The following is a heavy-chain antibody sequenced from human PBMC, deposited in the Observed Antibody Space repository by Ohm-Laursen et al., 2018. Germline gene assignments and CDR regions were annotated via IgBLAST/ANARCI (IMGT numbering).Heavy chain of an antibody. CDR1: AGSITNYY. D-gene: IGHD7-27*01. CDR2: ISSSGST. V-gene: IGHV4-4*07. CDR3: ARDLGFAAPMDV. Sequence: TLSLTCPVSAGSITNYYWTWVRQPAGKGLEWIGRISSSGSTNYNPSLKSRVTMSVDTSKNQLSLKVNSVTAADTAVYYCARDLGFAAPMDVWGQGTTVTVSS. J-gene: IGHJ6*02.